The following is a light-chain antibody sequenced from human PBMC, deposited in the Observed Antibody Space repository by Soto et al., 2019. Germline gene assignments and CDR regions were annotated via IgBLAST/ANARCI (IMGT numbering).Light chain of an antibody. V-gene: IGKV3-20*01. CDR3: QHHANARRT. Sequence: EVVLTQSPGTLSLSPGERATLSCRASQSISSSYLTWYHQRPGQAPRLLIYDASRRATGSPDRFSGSGSGTDFSLTISRREPEDFAVYYCQHHANARRTLGLGTKVEMK. CDR1: QSISSSY. J-gene: IGKJ1*01. CDR2: DAS.